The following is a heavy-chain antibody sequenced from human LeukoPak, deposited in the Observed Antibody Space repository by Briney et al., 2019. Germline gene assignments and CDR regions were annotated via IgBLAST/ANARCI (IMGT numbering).Heavy chain of an antibody. CDR2: ISAYNGNT. D-gene: IGHD3-22*01. CDR3: ARDAHYYDSSGYYLDAFDI. V-gene: IGHV1-18*01. CDR1: GYTFTSYG. J-gene: IGHJ3*02. Sequence: GASVKVSCKASGYTFTSYGISWVRQAPGQGLEWMGWISAYNGNTNYAQKLQGRVTMTTDTSTSTAYMELRSLGSDDTAVYYCARDAHYYDSSGYYLDAFDIWGQGTMVTVSS.